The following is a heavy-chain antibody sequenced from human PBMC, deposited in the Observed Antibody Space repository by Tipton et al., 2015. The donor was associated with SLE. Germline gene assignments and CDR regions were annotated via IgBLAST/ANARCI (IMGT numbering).Heavy chain of an antibody. J-gene: IGHJ6*02. CDR1: GFTFSNYW. CDR2: INSDVSST. Sequence: GSLRLSCAASGFTFSNYWMHWVRQAPGKGLVWVSRINSDVSSTSYADSVKGRFTISRDNTKNTLYLQMNSLRAEDTALYYCAKATTERAYGMDVWGQGTTVTVSS. V-gene: IGHV3-74*01. D-gene: IGHD4-11*01. CDR3: AKATTERAYGMDV.